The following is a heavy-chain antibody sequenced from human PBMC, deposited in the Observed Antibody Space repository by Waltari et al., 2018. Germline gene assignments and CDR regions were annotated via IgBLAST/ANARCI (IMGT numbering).Heavy chain of an antibody. V-gene: IGHV4-39*01. CDR3: ATYIGASLGTAAFDV. CDR1: GASITSDRHY. J-gene: IGHJ3*01. CDR2: LSYSAAP. Sequence: QLQLQESGPGLVKPSETLSLTCSVSGASITSDRHYWGWVRQPPGQTLEWIATLSYSAAPDIGPSLRGRVTMSRDTSRNQLSLILGSVTATDTAVYYCATYIGASLGTAAFDVWGQGTLVTVSS. D-gene: IGHD5-12*01.